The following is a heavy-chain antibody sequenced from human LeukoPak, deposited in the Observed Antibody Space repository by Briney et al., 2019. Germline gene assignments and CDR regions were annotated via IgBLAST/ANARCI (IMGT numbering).Heavy chain of an antibody. V-gene: IGHV3-15*01. CDR2: VKSKTDGGTT. Sequence: GSLRLSCAASGFDFYAYEMNWVRQAPGKGLEWVGRVKSKTDGGTTDYAAPVKGRFTMSRDDLKNTLYLQMNSLETEDTAVYYCTTVGSSWGFDYWGQGTLVTVSS. CDR1: GFDFYAYE. D-gene: IGHD6-13*01. J-gene: IGHJ4*02. CDR3: TTVGSSWGFDY.